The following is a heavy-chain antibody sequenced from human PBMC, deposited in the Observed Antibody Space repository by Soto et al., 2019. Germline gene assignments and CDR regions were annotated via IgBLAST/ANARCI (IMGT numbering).Heavy chain of an antibody. V-gene: IGHV4-61*01. J-gene: IGHJ5*02. CDR1: GGSVSSGSYY. Sequence: QVQLQESGPGLVKPSETLSLTCTVSGGSVSSGSYYWSWIRQPPGKGLEWIGEIYHSGSTNYNPSLKSRVTISVDKSKNQFSLKLSSVTAADTAVYYCARGCYSSGWYGRASWFDPWGQGTLVTVSS. CDR3: ARGCYSSGWYGRASWFDP. CDR2: IYHSGST. D-gene: IGHD6-19*01.